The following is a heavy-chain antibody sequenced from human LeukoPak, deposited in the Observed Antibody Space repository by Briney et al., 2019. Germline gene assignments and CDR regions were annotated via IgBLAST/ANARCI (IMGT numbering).Heavy chain of an antibody. CDR1: GGTFSSYA. CDR3: ARVYYYDSSGYPDY. D-gene: IGHD3-22*01. Sequence: ASVKVSCKASGGTFSSYAISWVRQAPGQGLEWMGWISAYNGNTNYAQKLQGRVTMTTDTSTSTAYMELRSLRSDDTAAYYCARVYYYDSSGYPDYWGQGTLVTVSS. V-gene: IGHV1-18*01. J-gene: IGHJ4*02. CDR2: ISAYNGNT.